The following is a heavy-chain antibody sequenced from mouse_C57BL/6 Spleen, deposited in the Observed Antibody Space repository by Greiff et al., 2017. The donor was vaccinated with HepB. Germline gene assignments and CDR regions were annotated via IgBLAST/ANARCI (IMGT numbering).Heavy chain of an antibody. Sequence: VKLVESGAELARPGASVKLSCKASGYTFTSYGISWVKQRTGQGLEWIGEIYPRSGNTYYNEKFKGKATLTADKSSSTAYMELRSLTSEDSAVYFCARRQAQPLYFDYWGQGTTLTVSS. J-gene: IGHJ2*01. D-gene: IGHD3-2*02. V-gene: IGHV1-81*01. CDR1: GYTFTSYG. CDR2: IYPRSGNT. CDR3: ARRQAQPLYFDY.